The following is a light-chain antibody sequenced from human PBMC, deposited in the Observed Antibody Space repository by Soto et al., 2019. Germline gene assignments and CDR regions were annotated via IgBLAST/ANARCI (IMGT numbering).Light chain of an antibody. CDR1: KLGDKY. J-gene: IGLJ2*01. CDR3: KAWDRSAAEVV. V-gene: IGLV3-1*01. Sequence: SYELTQPPSVSVSPGQTASITCSGDKLGDKYACWYQQKPGQSPVLVIYQDSKRPSGIPARFSGSNSGNTATLTISGTQAMDEADYSSKAWDRSAAEVVFGGGTKLTVL. CDR2: QDS.